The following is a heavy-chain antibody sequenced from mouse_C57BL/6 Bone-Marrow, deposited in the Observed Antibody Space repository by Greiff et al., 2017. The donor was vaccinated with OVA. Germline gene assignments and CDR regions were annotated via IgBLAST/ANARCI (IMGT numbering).Heavy chain of an antibody. D-gene: IGHD2-5*01. CDR1: GFSFNTYA. Sequence: EVKLMESGGGLVQPKGSLKLSCAASGFSFNTYAMNWVRQAPGKGLEWVARIRSKSNNYATYYADSVKDRFTISRDDSESMLYLQMNNLKTEDTAMYYCVRGYSNWYFDVWGTGTTVTVSS. CDR3: VRGYSNWYFDV. CDR2: IRSKSNNYAT. V-gene: IGHV10-1*01. J-gene: IGHJ1*03.